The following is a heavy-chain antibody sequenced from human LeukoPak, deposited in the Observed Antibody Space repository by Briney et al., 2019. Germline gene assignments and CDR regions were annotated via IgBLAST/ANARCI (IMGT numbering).Heavy chain of an antibody. D-gene: IGHD3-3*01. CDR1: GGSIRSYF. V-gene: IGHV4-59*12. CDR2: IYYSGST. CDR3: AREEDYDLYYFDY. Sequence: SETLSLTCTVSGGSIRSYFWSWIRQPPGKGLEWIGYIYYSGSTDYNPSLKSRVTISVDTSKNQFSLKLSSVTAADTAVYYCAREEDYDLYYFDYWGQGTLVTVSS. J-gene: IGHJ4*02.